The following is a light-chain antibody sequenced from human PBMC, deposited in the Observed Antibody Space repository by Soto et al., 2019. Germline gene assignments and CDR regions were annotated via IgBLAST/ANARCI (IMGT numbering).Light chain of an antibody. J-gene: IGKJ5*01. CDR1: QSVANNY. CDR2: DAS. Sequence: EIVLTQSPGTVSLSPGERATLSCRASQSVANNYLAWYQQKPGQAPRLLIYDASTRATGVPDRFSGSGSGPEYTLTITRLEPEDFAVYYCQQYNDWRSITFGQGTRLEIK. CDR3: QQYNDWRSIT. V-gene: IGKV3D-20*02.